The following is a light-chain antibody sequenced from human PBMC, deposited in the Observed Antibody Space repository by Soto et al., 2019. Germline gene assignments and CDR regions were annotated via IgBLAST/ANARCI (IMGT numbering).Light chain of an antibody. V-gene: IGLV2-14*01. CDR2: DVS. CDR1: SSDVGGYNY. Sequence: QSVLTQPASVSGSPGQSITISCTGTSSDVGGYNYVSWYQQHPGEAPKLLIYDVSNRPSGVSNRFSGSKSGNTASLTISGLQAEDEADYYCSSYRRSRTVYVFGTGTKVTVL. J-gene: IGLJ1*01. CDR3: SSYRRSRTVYV.